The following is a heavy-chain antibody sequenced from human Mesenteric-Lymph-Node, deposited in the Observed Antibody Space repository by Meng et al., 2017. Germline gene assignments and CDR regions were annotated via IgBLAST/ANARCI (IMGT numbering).Heavy chain of an antibody. CDR2: PNPSKPDT. V-gene: IGHV1-2*06. CDR1: RYTFTSCS. J-gene: IGHJ4*02. CDR3: ASDGAGSYTGLNY. Sequence: QMRLVHQGAQVKNPGAPLKVSGKLSRYTFTSCSINWVRQAPGQGREWMGRPNPSKPDTHYAQKFQGRVTMTRDTSISTAYMELTSRKSDETAVYYCASDGAGSYTGLNYWGQGTLVTVSS. D-gene: IGHD3-16*01.